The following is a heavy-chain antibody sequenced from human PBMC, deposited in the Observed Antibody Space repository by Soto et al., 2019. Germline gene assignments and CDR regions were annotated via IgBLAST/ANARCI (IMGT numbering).Heavy chain of an antibody. CDR1: GYSFTSYW. V-gene: IGHV5-51*01. D-gene: IGHD2-2*01. CDR3: ARHLSGCSSTSCLYYYYYYMDV. J-gene: IGHJ6*03. Sequence: PGESLKISCKGSGYSFTSYWIGWVRQMPGKGLEWMGIIYPGDSDTRYSPSFQGQVTISADKSISTAYLQWSSLKASDTAMYYCARHLSGCSSTSCLYYYYYYMDVWGKGTTVTVSS. CDR2: IYPGDSDT.